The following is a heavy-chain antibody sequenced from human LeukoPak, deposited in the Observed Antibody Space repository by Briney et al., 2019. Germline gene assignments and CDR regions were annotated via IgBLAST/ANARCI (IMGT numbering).Heavy chain of an antibody. CDR1: GYTFTDYG. J-gene: IGHJ4*02. CDR3: ARGNMSPSAY. D-gene: IGHD2/OR15-2a*01. CDR2: VSTYNGNT. Sequence: GASVKVSCKASGYTFTDYGITWVRQAPGQGLEWMGWVSTYNGNTNYAQNLQGRVTMTTDTCTSTAYMELRSLRSDDTAVYYCARGNMSPSAYWGQGTLVTVSS. V-gene: IGHV1-18*01.